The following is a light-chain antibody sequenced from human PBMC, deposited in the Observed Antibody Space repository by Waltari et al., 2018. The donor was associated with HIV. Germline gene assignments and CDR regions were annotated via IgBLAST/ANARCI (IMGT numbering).Light chain of an antibody. V-gene: IGLV1-47*01. CDR3: SSWDDSLSGWV. Sequence: SVLTQPPSASRTPGQRVTISCSGRSSNIGRNYVYWYQYFPGATPKLLIYWNSQRPAGVPDRFAGSKSGTSASLAISVLRPEDETDYYCSSWDDSLSGWVFGGGTKVTVL. CDR1: SSNIGRNY. CDR2: WNS. J-gene: IGLJ3*02.